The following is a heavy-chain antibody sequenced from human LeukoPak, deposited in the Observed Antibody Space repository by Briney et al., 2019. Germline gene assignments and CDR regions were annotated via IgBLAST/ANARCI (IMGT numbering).Heavy chain of an antibody. J-gene: IGHJ6*04. D-gene: IGHD3-16*01. CDR1: GFTFSDYW. V-gene: IGHV3-7*01. Sequence: GGSLRLSCAASGFTFSDYWMTWVRQAPGKGLEWVANIRQDESEKYYVDSVKGRFTISRDNAKNSLYLQMDSLRAEDTAVYFCAKSTRAVMAMMDVWGKGTTVTVSS. CDR3: AKSTRAVMAMMDV. CDR2: IRQDESEK.